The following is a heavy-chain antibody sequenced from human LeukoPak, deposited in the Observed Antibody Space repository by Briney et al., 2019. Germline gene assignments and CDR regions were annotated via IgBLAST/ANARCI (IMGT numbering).Heavy chain of an antibody. CDR3: ASVQYDGTYSHAFDI. J-gene: IGHJ3*02. V-gene: IGHV3-66*01. Sequence: GGSLGLSCAASRFTVSSNFMSWVRQAPGKGLEWVSVIYNDGRTFYADSVKGRVTISRDKSKNTLYLQLDSLRAEDTAVYYCASVQYDGTYSHAFDIWGQGTMVTVSS. CDR2: IYNDGRT. D-gene: IGHD1-26*01. CDR1: RFTVSSNF.